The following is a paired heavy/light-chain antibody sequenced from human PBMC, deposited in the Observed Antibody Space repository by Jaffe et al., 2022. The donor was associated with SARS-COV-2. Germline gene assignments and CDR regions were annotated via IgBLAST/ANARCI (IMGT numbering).Heavy chain of an antibody. J-gene: IGHJ6*02. V-gene: IGHV3-21*01. Sequence: EVQLVESGGGLVKPGGSLRLSCAASGFTFSSYSMNWVRQAPGKGLEWVSSISSSSSYIYYADSVKGRFTISRDNAKNSLYLQMNSLRAEDTAVYYCARGRGFVVVTAIHYGMDVWGQGTTVTVSS. D-gene: IGHD2-21*02. CDR3: ARGRGFVVVTAIHYGMDV. CDR2: ISSSSSYI. CDR1: GFTFSSYS.
Light chain of an antibody. CDR1: QSLLHSNGYNY. CDR3: MQALQTPRT. CDR2: LGS. V-gene: IGKV2-28*01. J-gene: IGKJ5*01. Sequence: DIVMTQSPLSLPVTPGEPASISCRSSQSLLHSNGYNYLDWYLQKPGQSPQLLIYLGSNRASGVPDRFSGSGSGTDFTLKISRVEAEDVGVYYCMQALQTPRTFGQGTRLEIK.